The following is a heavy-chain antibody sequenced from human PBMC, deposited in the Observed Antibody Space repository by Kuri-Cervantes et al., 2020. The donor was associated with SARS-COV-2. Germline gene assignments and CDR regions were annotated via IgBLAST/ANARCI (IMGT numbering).Heavy chain of an antibody. CDR3: AGLGYCSGGSCYYYHYGMDV. CDR1: FAFYA. J-gene: IGHJ6*02. Sequence: FAFYAISWVRQAPGEGLEWMGRIIPILGIANYAQKFQGGVTITADESTSTAYMELSSLRSEDTAVYYCAGLGYCSGGSCYYYHYGMDVWGHGTTVTVSS. V-gene: IGHV1-69*04. CDR2: IIPILGIA. D-gene: IGHD2-15*01.